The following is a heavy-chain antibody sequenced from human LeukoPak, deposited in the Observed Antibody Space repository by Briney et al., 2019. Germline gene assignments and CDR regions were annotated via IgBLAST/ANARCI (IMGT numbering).Heavy chain of an antibody. V-gene: IGHV1-46*01. CDR3: ARDRGCTTSSCYRTGLRWFDP. Sequence: ASVKVSCKTSGDSFTTYYFHWVRQAPGQGLEWVATINSKDGSTDFAENFRGRVTLTRDTSTTTLYMDLHSLESADTAVYYCARDRGCTTSSCYRTGLRWFDPWGQGTLVIVSS. CDR1: GDSFTTYY. CDR2: INSKDGST. D-gene: IGHD2-2*01. J-gene: IGHJ5*02.